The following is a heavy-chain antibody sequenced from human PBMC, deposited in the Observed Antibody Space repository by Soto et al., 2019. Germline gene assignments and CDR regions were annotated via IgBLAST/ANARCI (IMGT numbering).Heavy chain of an antibody. J-gene: IGHJ5*02. CDR3: ATDRRIVGATTGGWGWFDP. CDR2: FDPEDGET. V-gene: IGHV1-24*01. Sequence: QVQLVQSGAEVKKPGASVKVSCKVSGYTLTELSMHWVRQAPGKGLEWMGGFDPEDGETIYAQKFQGRVTMTEDTSIDTAYMELGSLRSEDTAVYYCATDRRIVGATTGGWGWFDPWGQGTLVTVSS. CDR1: GYTLTELS. D-gene: IGHD1-26*01.